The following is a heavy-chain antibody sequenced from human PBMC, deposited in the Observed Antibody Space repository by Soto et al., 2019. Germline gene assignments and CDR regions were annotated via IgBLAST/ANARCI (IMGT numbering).Heavy chain of an antibody. J-gene: IGHJ4*02. V-gene: IGHV4-34*01. CDR1: GGSFSGYY. CDR2: INHSGST. CDR3: ARGRVTHGYSGYDPTKDRYHFDY. D-gene: IGHD5-12*01. Sequence: SETLSLTCAVYGGSFSGYYWSWIRQPPGKGLEWIGEINHSGSTNYNPSLKSRVTISVDTSKNQFSLKLSSVTAADTAVYYCARGRVTHGYSGYDPTKDRYHFDYWGQGTLVTVSS.